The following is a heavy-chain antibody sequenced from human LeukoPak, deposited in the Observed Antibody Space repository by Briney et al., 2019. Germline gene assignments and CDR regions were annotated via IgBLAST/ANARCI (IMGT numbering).Heavy chain of an antibody. Sequence: GGSLRLSCSASGFTFTTYDMTWVRQAPGEGLEWVSTISRSSNYIYYADSVKGRFTISRDNAKNSLYLQMNSLGAEDTAVYYCAKDHSEWELLSPFYFDYWGQGTLVTVSS. J-gene: IGHJ4*02. CDR3: AKDHSEWELLSPFYFDY. CDR2: ISRSSNYI. V-gene: IGHV3-21*01. D-gene: IGHD1-26*01. CDR1: GFTFTTYD.